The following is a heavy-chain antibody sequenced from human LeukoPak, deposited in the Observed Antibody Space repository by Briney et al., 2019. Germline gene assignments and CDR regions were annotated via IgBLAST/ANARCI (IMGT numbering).Heavy chain of an antibody. V-gene: IGHV3-30-3*01. J-gene: IGHJ6*02. CDR1: GFTFSSYA. CDR3: ARVGSSWLYYYYGMDV. CDR2: ISYDGSNK. Sequence: PGGSLRLSCAASGFTFSSYAMHWVRQAPGKGLEWVAVISYDGSNKYYADSVKGRFTISRDNSKNTLYLQMNSLRAEDTAVYYCARVGSSWLYYYYGMDVWGQGTTVTVSS. D-gene: IGHD6-13*01.